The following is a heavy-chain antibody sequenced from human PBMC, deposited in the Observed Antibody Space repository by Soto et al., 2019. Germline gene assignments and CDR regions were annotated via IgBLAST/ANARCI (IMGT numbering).Heavy chain of an antibody. V-gene: IGHV4-31*03. J-gene: IGHJ4*02. CDR3: AAKLGTTHYFDF. CDR1: GDPVSSGSYY. Sequence: QVQLQESGPGLVQPSQTLFLTCSFSGDPVSSGSYYWTWVRQHPVKGLEWIGYIYHTGSTYYNPSLQSRLIMSIDTSKNQFSLHLDSVTAADTAVYFCAAKLGTTHYFDFWGQGSLVAVSS. CDR2: IYHTGST. D-gene: IGHD7-27*01.